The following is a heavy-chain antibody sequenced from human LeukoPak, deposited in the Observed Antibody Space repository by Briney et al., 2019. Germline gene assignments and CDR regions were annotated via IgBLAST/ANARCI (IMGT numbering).Heavy chain of an antibody. CDR1: GFPLSSYS. J-gene: IGHJ4*02. V-gene: IGHV3-48*01. Sequence: GGSLRLSCAASGFPLSSYSMNWVRQAPGKGLEWVAYISASGSNIYYVDSVMGRFTVSRDNPKSSLFLQMNSPRAEDTAVYYCARVKGTYFDYWGQGALVTVSS. D-gene: IGHD1-1*01. CDR2: ISASGSNI. CDR3: ARVKGTYFDY.